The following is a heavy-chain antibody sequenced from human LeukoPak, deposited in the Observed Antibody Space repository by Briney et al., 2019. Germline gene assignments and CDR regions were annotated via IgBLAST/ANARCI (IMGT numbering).Heavy chain of an antibody. CDR2: ITDNGNSR. CDR3: ARDVRGRTPLKLGMKWFDP. J-gene: IGHJ5*02. CDR1: GFTFSDYY. V-gene: IGHV3-11*01. D-gene: IGHD7-27*01. Sequence: PGGSLRLSCAASGFTFSDYYMSWIRQTPGKGLEWLAFITDNGNSRKYADSVTGRFTISRDNAKNSVFLQMNSLRAEDSGVYYCARDVRGRTPLKLGMKWFDPWGQGTRVTVSS.